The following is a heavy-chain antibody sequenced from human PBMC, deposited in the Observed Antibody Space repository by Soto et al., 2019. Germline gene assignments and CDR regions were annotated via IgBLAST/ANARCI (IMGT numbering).Heavy chain of an antibody. D-gene: IGHD1-7*01. CDR2: ISYDGSNK. CDR3: AKDREEKYNWNYAGGVSFDY. CDR1: GFTFSSYG. J-gene: IGHJ4*02. V-gene: IGHV3-30*18. Sequence: GGSLRLSCAASGFTFSSYGMHWVRQAPGKGLEWVAVISYDGSNKYYADSVKGRFTISRDNSKNTLYLQMNSLRAEDTAVYYCAKDREEKYNWNYAGGVSFDYWGQGTLVTVSS.